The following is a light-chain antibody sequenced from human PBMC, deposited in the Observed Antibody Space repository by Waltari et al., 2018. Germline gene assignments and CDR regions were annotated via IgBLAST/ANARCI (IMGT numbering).Light chain of an antibody. V-gene: IGLV2-23*02. Sequence: QSALTQPASVSGSPGQSIPISCPGTTSDIGAYNYFSWYQLPPGKVPKLIIYDVTKRPSGVSQRFSGSKSGNTASLTISGLQAEDEADYYCCSYADSRGVFGGGTTLTVL. J-gene: IGLJ2*01. CDR2: DVT. CDR3: CSYADSRGV. CDR1: TSDIGAYNY.